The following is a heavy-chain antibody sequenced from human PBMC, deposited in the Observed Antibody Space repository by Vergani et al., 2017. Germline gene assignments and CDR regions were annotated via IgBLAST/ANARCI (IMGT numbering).Heavy chain of an antibody. J-gene: IGHJ3*02. CDR1: GFTFDDYA. D-gene: IGHD3-22*01. V-gene: IGHV3-9*01. CDR3: AKARYQAYDSSGYSLGDAFDI. CDR2: ISWNSGSI. Sequence: EVQLVESGGGLVQPGRSLRLSCEASGFTFDDYAMDWVRQAPGKGLEWVSGISWNSGSIGYADSGKGRFTISRDNAKNSLYLQMKSLRAEDKALYYCAKARYQAYDSSGYSLGDAFDIWGKGTMV.